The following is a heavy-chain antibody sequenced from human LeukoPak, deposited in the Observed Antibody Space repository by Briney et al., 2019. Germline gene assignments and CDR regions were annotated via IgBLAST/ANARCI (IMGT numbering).Heavy chain of an antibody. CDR1: GGSISSYY. V-gene: IGHV4-59*12. J-gene: IGHJ5*02. CDR2: IYYSGST. Sequence: PSETLSLTCTVSGGSISSYYWSWIRQPPGKGLEWIGYIYYSGSTNYNPSLKSRVTISVDTSKNQFSLKLTSVTAADTAVYYCASDRRDSSSSNWFDPWGQGTLVTVSS. D-gene: IGHD6-13*01. CDR3: ASDRRDSSSSNWFDP.